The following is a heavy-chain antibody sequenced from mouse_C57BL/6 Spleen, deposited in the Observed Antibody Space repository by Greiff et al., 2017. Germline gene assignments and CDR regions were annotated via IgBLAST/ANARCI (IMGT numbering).Heavy chain of an antibody. CDR2: IHPNSGST. V-gene: IGHV1-64*01. D-gene: IGHD4-1*01. Sequence: VQLQQPGAELVKPGASVKLSCKASGYTFTSYWMHWVKQRPGQGLEWIGMIHPNSGSTNNNENFKSKATLTVDKSSSTAYMQLSSLTSEDSAVYDCARWLTGFDYWGPGTTLTVSS. CDR1: GYTFTSYW. CDR3: ARWLTGFDY. J-gene: IGHJ2*01.